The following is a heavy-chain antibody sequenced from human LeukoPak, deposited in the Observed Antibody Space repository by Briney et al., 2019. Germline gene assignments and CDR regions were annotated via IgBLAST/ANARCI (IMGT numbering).Heavy chain of an antibody. J-gene: IGHJ4*02. CDR2: IIPIFGTA. CDR1: GGTFSSYA. V-gene: IGHV1-69*13. Sequence: GASVKVSCKASGGTFSSYAISWVRQAPGQGLEWMGGIIPIFGTANYAQKFQGRVTITADESTSTAYMKLSSLRSEDTAVYYCFLMVVVPAAISYWGQGTLVTVSS. D-gene: IGHD2-2*01. CDR3: FLMVVVPAAISY.